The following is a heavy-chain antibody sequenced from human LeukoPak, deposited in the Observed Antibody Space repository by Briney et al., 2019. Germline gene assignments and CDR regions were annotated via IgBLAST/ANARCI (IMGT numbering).Heavy chain of an antibody. J-gene: IGHJ4*01. Sequence: GGSLRLSCAVSGFTSGNFWMNWVRQAPGKGLEWVASIRQDGGEKSYVDSVKGRFTISGDNTKNSLYLQMSSLRAEDTAVYYCARDGTAAGLYFDLWGQGTLVIVSS. D-gene: IGHD6-13*01. CDR1: GFTSGNFW. CDR3: ARDGTAAGLYFDL. CDR2: IRQDGGEK. V-gene: IGHV3-7*01.